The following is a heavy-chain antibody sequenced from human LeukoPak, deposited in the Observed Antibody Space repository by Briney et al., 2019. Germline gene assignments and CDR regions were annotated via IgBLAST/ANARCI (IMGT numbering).Heavy chain of an antibody. CDR3: TVGANYYDRNTAYFIDY. Sequence: SETLSLTCTVSGASISSSSYYWAWIRQPPGKGLEWIGSVHYSGSIYYNPSLKSRATLSVDTSKNEFSLRLTSVTAADTALYFCTVGANYYDRNTAYFIDYWGQGTLVTVSS. CDR2: VHYSGSI. J-gene: IGHJ4*02. V-gene: IGHV4-39*07. D-gene: IGHD3-22*01. CDR1: GASISSSSYY.